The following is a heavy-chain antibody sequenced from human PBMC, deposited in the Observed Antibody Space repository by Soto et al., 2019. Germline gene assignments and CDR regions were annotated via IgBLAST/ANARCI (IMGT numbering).Heavy chain of an antibody. V-gene: IGHV4-34*01. Sequence: SETLSLTCTVSGGSISSGYYWSWIRQPPGKGLEWIGEINHSGSTNYNPSLKSRVTISVDTSKNQFSLKLSSVTAADTAVYYCARGRHILTGYYRDLNYGMDVWGQGTTVTVSS. D-gene: IGHD3-9*01. CDR2: INHSGST. J-gene: IGHJ6*02. CDR1: GGSISSGYY. CDR3: ARGRHILTGYYRDLNYGMDV.